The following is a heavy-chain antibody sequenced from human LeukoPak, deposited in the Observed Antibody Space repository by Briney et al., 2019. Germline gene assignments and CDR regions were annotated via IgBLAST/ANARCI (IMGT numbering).Heavy chain of an antibody. CDR2: ISYDGSNK. Sequence: PGGSLRLSCAASGFTFSSYAMHWVRQAPGKGLEWVAVISYDGSNKYYADSVKGRLTISRDNSKNTLYLQMNSLRAEDTAVYYCARDVWQLCPGWGFDYWGQGTLVTVSS. V-gene: IGHV3-30-3*01. CDR1: GFTFSSYA. CDR3: ARDVWQLCPGWGFDY. J-gene: IGHJ4*02. D-gene: IGHD6-6*01.